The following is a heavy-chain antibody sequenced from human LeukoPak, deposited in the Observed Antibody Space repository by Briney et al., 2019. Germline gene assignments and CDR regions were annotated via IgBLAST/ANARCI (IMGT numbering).Heavy chain of an antibody. J-gene: IGHJ4*02. V-gene: IGHV3-23*01. D-gene: IGHD3-22*01. CDR1: GITLSNDG. CDR3: AKRGVVIRVILVGFHKEAYYFDS. Sequence: PGGSLRLSCAVSGITLSNDGMTWVRQAPGKGLEWVAGISDSGGSTNYADSVKGRFTISRDNPKNTLYLQMNSLRAEDTAVYFCAKRGVVIRVILVGFHKEAYYFDSWGQGALVTVSS. CDR2: ISDSGGST.